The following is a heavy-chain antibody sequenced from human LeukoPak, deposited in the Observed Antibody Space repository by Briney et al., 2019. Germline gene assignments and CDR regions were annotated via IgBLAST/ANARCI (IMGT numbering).Heavy chain of an antibody. D-gene: IGHD3-10*01. CDR1: GYTLTELS. V-gene: IGHV1-24*01. CDR3: ATEASRITTVRGPRTGRNWFDP. Sequence: ASVKVSCKVSGYTLTELSMHWVRQAPGKGLEWMGGFDPEDGETIYAQKFQGRVTMTEDTSTDTAYMELSSLRSEDTAVYYCATEASRITTVRGPRTGRNWFDPWGQGTLVTVSS. CDR2: FDPEDGET. J-gene: IGHJ5*02.